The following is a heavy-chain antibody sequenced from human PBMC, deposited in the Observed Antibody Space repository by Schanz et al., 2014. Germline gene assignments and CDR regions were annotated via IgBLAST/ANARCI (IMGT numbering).Heavy chain of an antibody. CDR2: IIPILDLA. V-gene: IGHV1-69*09. Sequence: QVHLVQSGSELKKPGASVKVSCKASGYTFSDYGITWVRQAPGQGLEWVGRIIPILDLADHAQKFQDRVTISADKSTNTAYMELSSLRSEDTAVYYCARDRDQWDGNFCDFWGQGTLVTVSS. D-gene: IGHD1-26*01. J-gene: IGHJ4*02. CDR3: ARDRDQWDGNFCDF. CDR1: GYTFSDYG.